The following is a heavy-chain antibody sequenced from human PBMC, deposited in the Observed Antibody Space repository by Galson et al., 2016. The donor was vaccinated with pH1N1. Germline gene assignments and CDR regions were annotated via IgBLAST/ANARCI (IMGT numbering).Heavy chain of an antibody. CDR2: ISPSGVDA. CDR3: ATIAY. Sequence: SVKVSCKASGYTLSSLYIHWVRQAPGHGLEWMGAISPSGVDANYAQKFQGRVTMTRDTSTSTVYMELNSLRFDDTALYYCATIAYWGQGTLVTVSS. J-gene: IGHJ4*02. V-gene: IGHV1-46*01. CDR1: GYTLSSLY.